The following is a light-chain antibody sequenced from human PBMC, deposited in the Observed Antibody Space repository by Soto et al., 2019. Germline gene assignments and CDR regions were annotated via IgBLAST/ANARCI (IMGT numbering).Light chain of an antibody. CDR2: GAS. V-gene: IGKV3-15*01. J-gene: IGKJ4*01. CDR1: QSIRSD. Sequence: EIVMTQSPATLSVSPGERATLSCRASQSIRSDLAWYQQKPGQAPRVLIYGASTRATGIPARFTGSGSGTEFTLTITSLQSEDFALYYCQQYNKFPSLTFGGGTKVEI. CDR3: QQYNKFPSLT.